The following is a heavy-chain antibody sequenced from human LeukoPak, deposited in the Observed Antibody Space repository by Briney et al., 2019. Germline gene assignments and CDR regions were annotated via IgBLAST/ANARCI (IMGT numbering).Heavy chain of an antibody. CDR3: ARGFNVVVPAAGTVGAFDI. CDR2: IWYDGSNK. D-gene: IGHD2-2*01. Sequence: GGSLRLSCAASGFTFSSYGMHWVRQAPGKGLEWVAVIWYDGSNKYYADSVKGRFTISRDNSKNTLHLQMNSLRAEDTAVYYCARGFNVVVPAAGTVGAFDIWGQGTMVTVSS. J-gene: IGHJ3*02. CDR1: GFTFSSYG. V-gene: IGHV3-33*01.